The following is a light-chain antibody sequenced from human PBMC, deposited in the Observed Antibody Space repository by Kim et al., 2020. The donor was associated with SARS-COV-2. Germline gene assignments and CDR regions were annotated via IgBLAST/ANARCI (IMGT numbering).Light chain of an antibody. CDR2: KAS. V-gene: IGKV1-5*03. Sequence: ITMTQSPSTLSASVGDRVTITCRASESISVWLAWYQQKPGKAPRLLMSKASSLESGVPSRLSGSGSETEFTLTINSLQPDDFVTYYCQQYNFFPGTFGQGTKLEIK. CDR3: QQYNFFPGT. J-gene: IGKJ2*02. CDR1: ESISVW.